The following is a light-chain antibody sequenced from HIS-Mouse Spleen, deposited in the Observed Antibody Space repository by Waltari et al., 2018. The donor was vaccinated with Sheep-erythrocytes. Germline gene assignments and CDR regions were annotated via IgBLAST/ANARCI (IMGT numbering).Light chain of an antibody. Sequence: SYELTQPPSVSVSPGQTASITCSVDKLGDKYACWYQQKPGQSPVLVIYQDSKRPSGIPERFSGSNSGNTATLTISGTQAMDEADYYCQEWDSSTAWVFGGGTKLTVL. V-gene: IGLV3-1*01. J-gene: IGLJ3*02. CDR1: KLGDKY. CDR2: QDS. CDR3: QEWDSSTAWV.